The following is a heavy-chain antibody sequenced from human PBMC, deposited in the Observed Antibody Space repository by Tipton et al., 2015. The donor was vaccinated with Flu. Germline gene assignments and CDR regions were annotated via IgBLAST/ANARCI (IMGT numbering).Heavy chain of an antibody. D-gene: IGHD4-17*01. CDR1: GGSISSSSYY. CDR3: ARVCDYGDKGGFDY. J-gene: IGHJ4*02. Sequence: TLSLTCTVSGGSISSSSYYWGWIRQPPGKGLEWIGSIYYSGSTYYNPSLKSRVTISVDTSKNQFSLKLSSVTAADTAVYYCARVCDYGDKGGFDYWGQGTLVTVSS. CDR2: IYYSGST. V-gene: IGHV4-39*07.